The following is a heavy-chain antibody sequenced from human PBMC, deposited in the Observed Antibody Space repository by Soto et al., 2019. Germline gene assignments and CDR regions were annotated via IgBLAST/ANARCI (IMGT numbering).Heavy chain of an antibody. D-gene: IGHD3-16*02. J-gene: IGHJ4*02. CDR3: ARAPSEYIWGSYLRYFEY. CDR2: ISGNSGHA. Sequence: EVELLESGGAFIQPGGSLRLSCAASGFPFSNYAMAWVRQASGKGLEWVSGISGNSGHAFYADSVKGRFTSSRDNSRITLYLQMESLRAEDTATYYCARAPSEYIWGSYLRYFEYWGQGTLVAVSS. V-gene: IGHV3-23*01. CDR1: GFPFSNYA.